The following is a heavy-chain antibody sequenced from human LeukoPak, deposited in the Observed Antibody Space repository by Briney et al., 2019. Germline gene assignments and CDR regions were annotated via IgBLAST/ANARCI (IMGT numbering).Heavy chain of an antibody. D-gene: IGHD6-19*01. J-gene: IGHJ6*02. CDR2: ISSSSTI. Sequence: GGSLRLSCAASGFAFSSYSMNWVRQAPGKGLEWVSYISSSSTIYYADSVKGRFTISRDNAKNSLYLQMNSLRAEDTAVYYCAKDEYSSGWYQVLRSRNYGMDVWGQGTTVTVSS. V-gene: IGHV3-48*04. CDR3: AKDEYSSGWYQVLRSRNYGMDV. CDR1: GFAFSSYS.